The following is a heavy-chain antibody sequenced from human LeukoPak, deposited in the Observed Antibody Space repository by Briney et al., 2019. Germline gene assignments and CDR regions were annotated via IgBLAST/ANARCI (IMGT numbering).Heavy chain of an antibody. CDR2: IGADGDT. Sequence: PGGSLRLSCAASGFTFSSYDMHWVRHGIGKGLEWVSGIGADGDTYYPGSLKGRFTISRENAKNSLYLQMNGLRAGDTAVYYCARGKHNWFDPWGQGTLVTVSS. D-gene: IGHD2-21*01. CDR3: ARGKHNWFDP. V-gene: IGHV3-13*01. J-gene: IGHJ5*02. CDR1: GFTFSSYD.